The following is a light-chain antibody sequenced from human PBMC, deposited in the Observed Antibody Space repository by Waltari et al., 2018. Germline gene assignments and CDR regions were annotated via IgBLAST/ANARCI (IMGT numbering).Light chain of an antibody. CDR2: GAS. Sequence: EIVLTQSPGTLSLSPGERATLSCRASQSVSSSYLAWYQQKPGQAPRLLIYGASSRATGSPDRFSGSESGTDFTLTISRLEPEDFAVYYCQQYGSSPLTFGGGTKVEIK. V-gene: IGKV3-20*01. J-gene: IGKJ4*01. CDR1: QSVSSSY. CDR3: QQYGSSPLT.